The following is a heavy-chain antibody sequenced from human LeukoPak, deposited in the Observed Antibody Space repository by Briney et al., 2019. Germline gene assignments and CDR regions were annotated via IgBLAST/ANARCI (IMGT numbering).Heavy chain of an antibody. CDR3: ARVIRGSSGWSDDAFDI. J-gene: IGHJ3*02. V-gene: IGHV4-59*01. D-gene: IGHD6-19*01. CDR2: MYHSGSP. Sequence: LETLSLTCTVSGGSISSYYWSWIRQPPGKGLEWIGYMYHSGSPNYNPSLKSRVTISIDTPKKQFSLKLTSVSAADTAVYYCARVIRGSSGWSDDAFDIWGQGTMVTVSS. CDR1: GGSISSYY.